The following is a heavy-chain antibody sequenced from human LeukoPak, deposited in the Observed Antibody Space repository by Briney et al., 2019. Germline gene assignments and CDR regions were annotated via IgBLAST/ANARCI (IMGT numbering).Heavy chain of an antibody. Sequence: GASVKVSCKASGYAFTSYYIHWVRQAPGQGLEWMGIINPSSGTTTYAQKFQGRITMTRDTSTSTVYTELSSLRSDDTAVYYCARGEFYFFDGDWGQGTLVTVSS. CDR2: INPSSGTT. V-gene: IGHV1-46*01. D-gene: IGHD2/OR15-2a*01. J-gene: IGHJ4*02. CDR3: ARGEFYFFDGD. CDR1: GYAFTSYY.